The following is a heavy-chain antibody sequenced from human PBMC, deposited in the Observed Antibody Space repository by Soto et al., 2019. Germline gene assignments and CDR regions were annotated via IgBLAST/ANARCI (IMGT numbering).Heavy chain of an antibody. J-gene: IGHJ2*01. CDR3: ARLDLRYRERYFDL. Sequence: SETLSLTCTVSGGSISSSSYYWGWIRQPPGKGLEWIGSIYYSGSTYYNPSLKSRVTISVDTSKNQFSLKLSSVTAADTAVYYCARLDLRYRERYFDLWGRGTLVTVSS. CDR1: GGSISSSSYY. D-gene: IGHD1-26*01. V-gene: IGHV4-39*01. CDR2: IYYSGST.